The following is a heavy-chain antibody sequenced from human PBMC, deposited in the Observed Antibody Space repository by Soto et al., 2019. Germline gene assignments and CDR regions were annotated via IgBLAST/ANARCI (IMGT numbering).Heavy chain of an antibody. J-gene: IGHJ4*02. CDR3: SGGVGDAF. CDR1: GFSFSSYG. Sequence: PGGSLRLSCAASGFSFSSYGMHWVRQAPGKGLEWVAHTNQDGGEKYYVDSVKGRFTISRDNAKKSLYLQMNNLRVEDTAVYYCSGGVGDAFWGQGTQVTVSS. D-gene: IGHD1-26*01. V-gene: IGHV3-7*04. CDR2: TNQDGGEK.